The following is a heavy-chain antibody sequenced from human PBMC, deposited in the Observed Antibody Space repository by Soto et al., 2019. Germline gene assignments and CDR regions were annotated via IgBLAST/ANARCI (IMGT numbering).Heavy chain of an antibody. CDR2: IIPILGIA. J-gene: IGHJ5*02. D-gene: IGHD4-17*01. Sequence: QVQLVQSGAEVKKPGSSVKVSCKASGGTFSSYPISWVRQAPGQGLEWMGRIIPILGIANYAQKFQGRVTITADKSTSTAYMELSSLRSEDTAVYYCARGLMTTVTRAWGQGTLVTVSS. V-gene: IGHV1-69*02. CDR3: ARGLMTTVTRA. CDR1: GGTFSSYP.